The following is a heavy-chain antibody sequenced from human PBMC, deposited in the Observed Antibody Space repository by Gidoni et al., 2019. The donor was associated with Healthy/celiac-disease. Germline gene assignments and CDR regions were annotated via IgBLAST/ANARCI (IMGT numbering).Heavy chain of an antibody. CDR1: GFTFDDYA. J-gene: IGHJ1*01. CDR3: AKGVADCSGGSCYSRRRVGRGEYFQH. CDR2: ISWNSGSI. V-gene: IGHV3-9*01. D-gene: IGHD2-15*01. Sequence: EVQLVESGGGLVQPGRSLRLSCAASGFTFDDYAMHWVRHAPGKGLEWVSGISWNSGSIGYADSVKGRFTISRDNAKNSLYLQMNSLRAEDTALYHCAKGVADCSGGSCYSRRRVGRGEYFQHWGQGTLVTVSS.